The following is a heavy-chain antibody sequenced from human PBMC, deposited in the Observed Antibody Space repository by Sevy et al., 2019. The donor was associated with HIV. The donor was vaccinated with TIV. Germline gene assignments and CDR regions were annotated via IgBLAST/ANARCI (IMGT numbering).Heavy chain of an antibody. V-gene: IGHV3-15*01. CDR1: GLSFSNAW. D-gene: IGHD3-22*01. Sequence: GGSLRLSCAASGLSFSNAWMAWVRQAPGKGLEWVGRIRSENGGGTTDFAAFAKVKFTISSDDPKNTLYLQMNSLKTEDTAVDYCAIDHRRDGMIVVPFEKWGLGTLVTVSS. CDR3: AIDHRRDGMIVVPFEK. J-gene: IGHJ4*02. CDR2: IRSENGGGTT.